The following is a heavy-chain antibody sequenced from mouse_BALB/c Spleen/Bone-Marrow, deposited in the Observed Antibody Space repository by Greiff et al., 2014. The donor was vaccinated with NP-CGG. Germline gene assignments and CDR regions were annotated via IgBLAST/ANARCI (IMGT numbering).Heavy chain of an antibody. V-gene: IGHV1S56*01. CDR3: AGGVTTGGFAY. D-gene: IGHD2-3*01. Sequence: VQLQQSGPELVKPGASVRISCKASGYTFTSYYIHWVKQRPGQGLEWTGWIYPGNVNTKYNEKFKGKATLTADKSSSTAYMQLSSQTSEDSAVYFCAGGVTTGGFAYWGQGTLVTVSA. J-gene: IGHJ3*01. CDR1: GYTFTSYY. CDR2: IYPGNVNT.